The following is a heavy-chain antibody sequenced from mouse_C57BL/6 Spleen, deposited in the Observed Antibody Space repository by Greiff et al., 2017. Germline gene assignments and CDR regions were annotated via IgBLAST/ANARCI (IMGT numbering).Heavy chain of an antibody. CDR3: ARVSLTTVVATDFDV. CDR1: GYTFTSYW. J-gene: IGHJ1*03. CDR2: IDPNSGGT. D-gene: IGHD1-1*01. V-gene: IGHV1-72*01. Sequence: QVQLQQPGAELVKPGASVKLSCKASGYTFTSYWMHWVKQRPGRGLEWIGRIDPNSGGTKYNEKFKSKATLTVDKPSSTAYMQLSSLTSEDSAVYYCARVSLTTVVATDFDVWGTGTTVTVSS.